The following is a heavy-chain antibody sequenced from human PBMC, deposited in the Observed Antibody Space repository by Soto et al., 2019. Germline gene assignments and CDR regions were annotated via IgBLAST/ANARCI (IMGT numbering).Heavy chain of an antibody. Sequence: GGSLRLSCAASGFTVSDYYMSWVRQAPGKGLEWVSVLCSGGSAYYAESVKGRFTISRHNSENTLYLQMNSLRPEDTAVYYCAREEITIFGVANYEMDVWGKGTTVTVSS. D-gene: IGHD3-3*01. CDR2: LCSGGSA. CDR1: GFTVSDYY. CDR3: AREEITIFGVANYEMDV. J-gene: IGHJ6*04. V-gene: IGHV3-53*04.